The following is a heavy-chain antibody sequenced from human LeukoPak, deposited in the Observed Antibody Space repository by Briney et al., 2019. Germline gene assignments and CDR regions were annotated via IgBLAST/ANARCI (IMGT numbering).Heavy chain of an antibody. CDR1: GVSIANTFYY. V-gene: IGHV4-61*02. Sequence: SETLSLTCTVSGVSIANTFYYWNWLRQPAGKGLEWIGRIYTTGSTNYNPSLKSRVTTSLDTARNQFSLKLSSVTAADTAVYYCARRQDGHDYWGQGTLVTVSS. J-gene: IGHJ4*02. CDR3: ARRQDGHDY. CDR2: IYTTGST.